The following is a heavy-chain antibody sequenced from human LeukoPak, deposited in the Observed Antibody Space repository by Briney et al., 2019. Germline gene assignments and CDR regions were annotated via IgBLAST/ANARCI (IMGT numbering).Heavy chain of an antibody. V-gene: IGHV3-15*07. Sequence: GGSLRLSCTASGFTFSNACINWVRQAPGKGLEWVGRIKSKTDGGTTDYAAPLKGRFSISRDDSKNTVYLQMNTLTTEDTAVYYCTTGYSTGWYIAYWGQGTLVTVSS. CDR1: GFTFSNAC. CDR3: TTGYSTGWYIAY. D-gene: IGHD6-19*01. J-gene: IGHJ4*02. CDR2: IKSKTDGGTT.